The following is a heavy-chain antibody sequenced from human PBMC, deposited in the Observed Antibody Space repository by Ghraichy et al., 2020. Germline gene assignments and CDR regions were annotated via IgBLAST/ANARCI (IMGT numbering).Heavy chain of an antibody. CDR2: IIPIFGTA. Sequence: SVKVSCKASGGTFSSYAISWVRQAPGQGLEWMGGIIPIFGTANYAQKFQGRVTITADESTSTAYMELSSLRSEDTAVYYCARVRYYDSSGYFDYWGQGTLVTVSS. CDR3: ARVRYYDSSGYFDY. D-gene: IGHD3-22*01. J-gene: IGHJ4*02. CDR1: GGTFSSYA. V-gene: IGHV1-69*13.